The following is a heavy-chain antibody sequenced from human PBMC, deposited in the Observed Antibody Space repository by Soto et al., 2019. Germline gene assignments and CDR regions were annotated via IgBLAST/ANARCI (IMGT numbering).Heavy chain of an antibody. D-gene: IGHD4-17*01. CDR2: ISDAAGSA. J-gene: IGHJ3*01. V-gene: IGHV3-23*01. Sequence: GGSLRLSCAASGFTFSTYAMSWVRQVPGKGLEWVSTISDAAGSAYYVDSVKGRFTISRDNSKKTLYLQMNSLRAEDSAVYYCARPYGGKIGDAPDLWGRGTMVTVSS. CDR3: ARPYGGKIGDAPDL. CDR1: GFTFSTYA.